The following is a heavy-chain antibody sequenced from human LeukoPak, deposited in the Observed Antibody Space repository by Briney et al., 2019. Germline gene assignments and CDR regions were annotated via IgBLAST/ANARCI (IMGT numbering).Heavy chain of an antibody. CDR1: GGSVTTGTYH. CDR3: ARGRAEDIVVVPAAMTMAEDNY. D-gene: IGHD2-2*01. V-gene: IGHV4-39*07. Sequence: PSETLSLTCSVSGGSVTTGTYHWAWIRQPPGRGLEWIGSVYFDGGTHYNRSLQSRVAISVDTSKNQYSLRLSSVTAADTAVYYCARGRAEDIVVVPAAMTMAEDNYWGQGTLVTVSS. CDR2: VYFDGGT. J-gene: IGHJ4*02.